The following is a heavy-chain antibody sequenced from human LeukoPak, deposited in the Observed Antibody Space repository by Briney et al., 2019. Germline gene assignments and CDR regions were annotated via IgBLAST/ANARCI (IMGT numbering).Heavy chain of an antibody. CDR2: IIPILGIA. Sequence: SVKVSCKASGGTFSSYTISWVRKAPGQGLEWMGRIIPILGIANYAQKFRGRVTITADKSTSTAYMELSSLRSEDTAVYYCARVHRNRMVRGPNPDNWFDPWGQGTLVTVPS. CDR1: GGTFSSYT. CDR3: ARVHRNRMVRGPNPDNWFDP. J-gene: IGHJ5*02. D-gene: IGHD3-10*01. V-gene: IGHV1-69*02.